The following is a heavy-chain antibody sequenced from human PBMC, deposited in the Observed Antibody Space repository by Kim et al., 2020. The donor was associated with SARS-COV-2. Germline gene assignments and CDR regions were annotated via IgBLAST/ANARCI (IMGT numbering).Heavy chain of an antibody. Sequence: SETLSLTCTVSGGSISSGGYYWSWIRQHPGKGLEWIGYIYYSGSTYYNPSLKSRVTISVDTSKNQFSLKLSSVTAADTAVYYCAREMADIVVVVAGRDWYWFDPWGQGTLVTVSS. V-gene: IGHV4-31*03. J-gene: IGHJ5*02. CDR2: IYYSGST. CDR3: AREMADIVVVVAGRDWYWFDP. CDR1: GGSISSGGYY. D-gene: IGHD2-15*01.